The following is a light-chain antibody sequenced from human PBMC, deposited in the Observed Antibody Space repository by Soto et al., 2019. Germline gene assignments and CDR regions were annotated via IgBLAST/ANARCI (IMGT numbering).Light chain of an antibody. CDR2: AAS. CDR3: QKFNAVPT. J-gene: IGKJ4*01. V-gene: IGKV1-27*01. CDR1: QAINNY. Sequence: DIQMTQSPSSLSASVGDRVTITCRASQAINNYLAWYQQKPGKVPTLLISAASTLQSGVPSRFSGSGSGTDLTLTISSLQPEDGATYYCQKFNAVPTFGGGTKVEI.